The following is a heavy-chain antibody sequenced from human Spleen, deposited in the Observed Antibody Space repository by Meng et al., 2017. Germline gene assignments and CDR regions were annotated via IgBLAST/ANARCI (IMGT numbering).Heavy chain of an antibody. Sequence: QVQLPQSGPGLVKPSQPPPPTCATSGDSVSSNSAAWNWIRQSPSRGLEWLGRTYYRSKWYNDYAGSVKSRITVNPDTSKNQFSLLLNSVTPEDTAVYYCARQKDGGLAFWGQGTLVTVSS. CDR2: TYYRSKWYN. CDR3: ARQKDGGLAF. V-gene: IGHV6-1*01. D-gene: IGHD2-15*01. CDR1: GDSVSSNSAA. J-gene: IGHJ4*02.